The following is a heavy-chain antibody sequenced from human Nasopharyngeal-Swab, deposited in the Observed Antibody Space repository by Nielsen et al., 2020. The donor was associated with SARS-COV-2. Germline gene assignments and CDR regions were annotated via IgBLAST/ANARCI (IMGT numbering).Heavy chain of an antibody. D-gene: IGHD2-21*02. CDR3: ARRHRSCGGGACPIDY. J-gene: IGHJ4*02. V-gene: IGHV4-34*01. CDR1: NGSFIGYY. Sequence: SETLSLTCGVHNGSFIGYYWTWIRQPPGKGLEWIGGINHAGTTNYTPSLKSRVTMSVDTSKNQFSLKVNSVTAADTAVYHCARRHRSCGGGACPIDYWGQGALVTVSS. CDR2: INHAGTT.